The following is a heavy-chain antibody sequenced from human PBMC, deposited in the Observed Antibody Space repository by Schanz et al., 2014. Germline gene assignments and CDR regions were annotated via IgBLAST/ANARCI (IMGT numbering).Heavy chain of an antibody. CDR1: GFNFSTYA. CDR2: ISDRGDGT. CDR3: TRDRGALINHNDALDL. Sequence: VQLVESGGGVVQPGGSLRLSCAASGFNFSTYALHWVRQAPGKGLEWVSGISDRGDGTNYGDSVRGRFTISRDNSKNTVYLQMNSLRSEDTAVYYCTRDRGALINHNDALDLWGQGTLVTVSS. D-gene: IGHD1-1*01. V-gene: IGHV3-NL1*01. J-gene: IGHJ4*02.